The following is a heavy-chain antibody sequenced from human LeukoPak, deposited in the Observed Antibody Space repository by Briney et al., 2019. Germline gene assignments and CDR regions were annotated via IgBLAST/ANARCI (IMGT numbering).Heavy chain of an antibody. CDR2: ISGSGGST. CDR1: GFTFSSYA. CDR3: AKKNAGYYDSSGYRNDY. D-gene: IGHD3-22*01. Sequence: GGSLRLSCAASGFTFSSYAMSWVRQAPGKGLEWVSAISGSGGSTYYADSVKGRFTISRDNSKNTLYLQMNSLRAEDTAVYYCAKKNAGYYDSSGYRNDYWGQGTLVTVSS. V-gene: IGHV3-23*01. J-gene: IGHJ4*02.